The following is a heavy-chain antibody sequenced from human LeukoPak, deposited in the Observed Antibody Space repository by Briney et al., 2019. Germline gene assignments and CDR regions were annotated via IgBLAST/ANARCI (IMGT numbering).Heavy chain of an antibody. V-gene: IGHV1-2*02. D-gene: IGHD6-19*01. CDR2: INPNSGGT. J-gene: IGHJ2*01. Sequence: GASVKVSCKASGYTFTGYYMHWVRQAPGQGLEWMGWINPNSGGTNYAQKFQGRVTMTRDTSISTAYMELSRLRSDDTAVYYCARAPCSSGWGDPYWYFDLWGRGTLVTVSS. CDR1: GYTFTGYY. CDR3: ARAPCSSGWGDPYWYFDL.